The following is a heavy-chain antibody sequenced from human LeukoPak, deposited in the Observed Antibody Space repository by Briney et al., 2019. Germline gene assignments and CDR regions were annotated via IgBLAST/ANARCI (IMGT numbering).Heavy chain of an antibody. Sequence: SVKVSCKASRGTFSSYAISWVRQAPGQGLEWMGGIIPIFGTANYAQKFQGRVTITTDESTSTAYMELSSLRSEDTAVYYCARTMVRGVIVGFDYWGQGTLVTVSS. V-gene: IGHV1-69*05. D-gene: IGHD3-10*01. CDR1: RGTFSSYA. CDR2: IIPIFGTA. J-gene: IGHJ4*02. CDR3: ARTMVRGVIVGFDY.